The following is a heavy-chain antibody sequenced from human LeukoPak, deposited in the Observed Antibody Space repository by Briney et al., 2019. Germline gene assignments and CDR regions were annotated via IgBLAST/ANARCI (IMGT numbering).Heavy chain of an antibody. Sequence: PSETLSLTCTVSGGSISSSSYYWGWIRQPPGMGLEWFGSIYYSGSTYYNPSLKSRVTISVDTSKNQFSLKLSSVTAADTAVYYCARQWTTVTDYWGQGTLVTVSS. J-gene: IGHJ4*02. CDR1: GGSISSSSYY. CDR2: IYYSGST. V-gene: IGHV4-39*01. D-gene: IGHD4-11*01. CDR3: ARQWTTVTDY.